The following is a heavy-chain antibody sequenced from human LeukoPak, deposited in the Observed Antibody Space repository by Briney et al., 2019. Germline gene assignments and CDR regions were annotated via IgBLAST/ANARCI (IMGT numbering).Heavy chain of an antibody. J-gene: IGHJ3*01. CDR1: GGSISGYY. V-gene: IGHV4-4*07. D-gene: IGHD3-22*01. Sequence: SETLSLTCTVSGGSISGYYWSWIRQPAGKGLEWIGRIYTSGNTNYNPSLKSRLTMSVDTSKNQFSLKLSSVTAADTAVYYCARRSDSSGYYYLGAFDFWGQGTMVTVSS. CDR3: ARRSDSSGYYYLGAFDF. CDR2: IYTSGNT.